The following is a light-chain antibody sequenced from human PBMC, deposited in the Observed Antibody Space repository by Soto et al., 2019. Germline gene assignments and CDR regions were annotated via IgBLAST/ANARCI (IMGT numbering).Light chain of an antibody. CDR2: DAS. CDR3: QQYNNYSPYT. J-gene: IGKJ2*01. Sequence: DIQMAPSPSTLSASVGDRVTITCRASQAIVGWLAWYQQKPGKAPNLLIYDASSLESGVPLRFSGSGSGTEFTLTTTSLQPDDFATYYCQQYNNYSPYTFGQGTKLEIK. V-gene: IGKV1-5*01. CDR1: QAIVGW.